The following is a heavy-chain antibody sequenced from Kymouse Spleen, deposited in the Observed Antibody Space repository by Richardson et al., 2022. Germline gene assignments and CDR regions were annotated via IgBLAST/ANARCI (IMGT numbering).Heavy chain of an antibody. J-gene: IGHJ4*02. CDR2: INHSGST. CDR3: ARGRGSSPFDY. CDR1: GGSFSGYY. D-gene: IGHD6-6*01. Sequence: QVQLQQWGAGLLKPSETLSLTCAVYGGSFSGYYWSWIRQPPGKGLEWIGEINHSGSTNYNPSLKSRVTISVDTSKNQFSLKLSSVTAADTAVYYCARGRGSSPFDYWGQGTLVTVSS. V-gene: IGHV4-34*01.